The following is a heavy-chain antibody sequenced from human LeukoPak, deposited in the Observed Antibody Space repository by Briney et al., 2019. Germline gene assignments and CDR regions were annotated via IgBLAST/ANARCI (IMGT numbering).Heavy chain of an antibody. V-gene: IGHV3-21*01. CDR3: ARSITIFGVVIMGPGAFDI. J-gene: IGHJ3*02. Sequence: GGSLRLSCAASGFTFSSYNMNWVRQAPGKGLEWVSSISSSSSYIYYADSVKGRFTISRDNAKNSLYLQMNSLRAEDTAVYYCARSITIFGVVIMGPGAFDIWGQGTMVTVSS. CDR2: ISSSSSYI. D-gene: IGHD3-3*01. CDR1: GFTFSSYN.